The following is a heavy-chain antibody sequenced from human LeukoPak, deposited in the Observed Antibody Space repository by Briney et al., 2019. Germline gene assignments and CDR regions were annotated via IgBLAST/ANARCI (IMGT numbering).Heavy chain of an antibody. V-gene: IGHV7-4-1*02. CDR1: GYTFTSYA. J-gene: IGHJ6*03. CDR3: ARDGLVVAAMNSYYTSYTYV. D-gene: IGHD2-15*01. Sequence: ASVKVSCKASGYTFTSYAMNWVRQSTGQRLECMVWINTNTGNPTYAQGFTGRFIFSLDTSVSTTYLQISRLKAEDTAVYYCARDGLVVAAMNSYYTSYTYVWGKGTTVTASS. CDR2: INTNTGNP.